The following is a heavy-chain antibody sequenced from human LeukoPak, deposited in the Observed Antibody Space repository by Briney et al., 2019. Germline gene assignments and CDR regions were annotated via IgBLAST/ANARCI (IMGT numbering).Heavy chain of an antibody. Sequence: EPGGSLRLSCAASGFSVSSHYMSSVRQAPGKGLEWVSVIYSGGSTYYADSVKGRFTISRDKSKNTLYLQMNSLRAEDTAVYYCTRHRGLLWSTSWGQGTLVTVSS. CDR1: GFSVSSHY. CDR2: IYSGGST. J-gene: IGHJ4*02. D-gene: IGHD3-10*01. CDR3: TRHRGLLWSTS. V-gene: IGHV3-66*04.